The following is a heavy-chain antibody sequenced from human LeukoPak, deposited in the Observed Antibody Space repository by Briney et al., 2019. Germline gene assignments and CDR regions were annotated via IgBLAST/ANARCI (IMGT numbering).Heavy chain of an antibody. V-gene: IGHV4-34*01. CDR1: GGSFSDYY. CDR2: VNHSGST. J-gene: IGHJ4*02. D-gene: IGHD3-10*01. CDR3: ARGGRSEYFGSGSHDY. Sequence: PSETLSLTCAVYGGSFSDYYWTWIRQPPGKGLEWIGEVNHSGSTNYNPSLKSRVTISLDTSKNQFSLKLSSVTAADTAVYYCARGGRSEYFGSGSHDYWGQGTLVTVSS.